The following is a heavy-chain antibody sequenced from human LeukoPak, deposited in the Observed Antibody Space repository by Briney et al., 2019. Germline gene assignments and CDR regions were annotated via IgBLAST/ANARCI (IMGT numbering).Heavy chain of an antibody. D-gene: IGHD5-24*01. J-gene: IGHJ4*02. CDR3: EREAGYIGGFDY. CDR1: GFTFSSYA. Sequence: RPGGSLRLSCAASGFTFSSYAMHWVRQAPGKGLEWVEVISYDGSNKYYADSVKGRFTISRDNSKTTLYLQINSLRAEDTAVYYCEREAGYIGGFDYWGQGTLVTVSS. V-gene: IGHV3-30*01. CDR2: ISYDGSNK.